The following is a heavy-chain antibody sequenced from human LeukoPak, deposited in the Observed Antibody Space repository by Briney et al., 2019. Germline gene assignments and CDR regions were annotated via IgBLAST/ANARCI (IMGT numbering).Heavy chain of an antibody. J-gene: IGHJ4*02. CDR1: DFTLRSYA. Sequence: GGSLRLSSAVSDFTLRSYAMSWVRQAPGKGLEWVSSISAVTYYADSVKGRFTISRDNPKNTLNLQMNSLRAEDTAVYYCAKESPDFDYWGQGTLVTVSS. CDR3: AKESPDFDY. CDR2: ISAVT. V-gene: IGHV3-23*01.